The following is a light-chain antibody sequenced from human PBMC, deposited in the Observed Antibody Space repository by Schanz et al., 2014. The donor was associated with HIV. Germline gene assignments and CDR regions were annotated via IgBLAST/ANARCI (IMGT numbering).Light chain of an antibody. CDR1: QSVLYSSNNKNY. CDR3: QQYYSTPPT. CDR2: WAS. V-gene: IGKV4-1*01. Sequence: DIVLTQSPDSLAVSLGERATINCKSSQSVLYSSNNKNYLAWYQQKPGQPPKLLIYWASTRESGVPDRFSGRVSGTDVTLTISSLQAEDVAVYYCQQYYSTPPTFGQGTKVEIK. J-gene: IGKJ1*01.